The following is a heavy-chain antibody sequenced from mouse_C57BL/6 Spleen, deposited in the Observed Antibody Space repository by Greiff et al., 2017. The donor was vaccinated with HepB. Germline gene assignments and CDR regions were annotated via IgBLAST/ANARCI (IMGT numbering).Heavy chain of an antibody. CDR3: AMESAYYGSSYAMDY. D-gene: IGHD1-1*01. CDR2: IHPSVSDT. J-gene: IGHJ4*01. Sequence: QVQLQQPGAELVKPGASVKVSCKASGYTFTSYWMHWVKQRPGQGLEWIGRIHPSVSDTNYNQKFKGKATLTVDKSSSTAYMQLSSLTSEDSAVYYCAMESAYYGSSYAMDYWGQGTSVTVSS. V-gene: IGHV1-74*01. CDR1: GYTFTSYW.